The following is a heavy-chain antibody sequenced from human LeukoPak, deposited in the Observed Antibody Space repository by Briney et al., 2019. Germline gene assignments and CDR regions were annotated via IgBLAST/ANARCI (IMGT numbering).Heavy chain of an antibody. CDR1: GFTFDDYA. V-gene: IGHV3-9*01. Sequence: PGRSLRLSCAASGFTFDDYAMHWVRQAPGKGLEWVSGISWNSGSINYADSVKGRFTISRDNAKNTLYLQMSSLRAEDTAVYYCAKVIAVAGNDYWGQGTLVTVSS. J-gene: IGHJ4*02. CDR2: ISWNSGSI. D-gene: IGHD6-19*01. CDR3: AKVIAVAGNDY.